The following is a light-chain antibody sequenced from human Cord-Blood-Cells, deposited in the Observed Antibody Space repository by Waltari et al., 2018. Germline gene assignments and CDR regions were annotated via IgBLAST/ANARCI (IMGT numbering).Light chain of an antibody. Sequence: QSALTQPASVSGSPGQSITISCTGTSSAGGGYNYVSWYQQHPGKAPKLMIYDVSNRPSGVSNRFSGSKSANTASLTISGLQAEDEAAYYCSSYTSSSTLVFGGGTKLTVL. CDR3: SSYTSSSTLV. CDR1: SSAGGGYNY. J-gene: IGLJ2*01. V-gene: IGLV2-14*01. CDR2: DVS.